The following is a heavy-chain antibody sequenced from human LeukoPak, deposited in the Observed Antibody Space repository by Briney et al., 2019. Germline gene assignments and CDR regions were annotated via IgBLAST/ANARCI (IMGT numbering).Heavy chain of an antibody. CDR2: ISYDGSNI. CDR1: GFTFSSYS. Sequence: PGGSLRLSCAASGFTFSSYSMNWVRQAPGKGLEWVSLISYDGSNIYYADSVKGRFTISRDNSKNTLYLQMNSLSPDDTAVYYCARGLNDFWSGSQFVSWGQGTLVTVSS. V-gene: IGHV3-30*03. D-gene: IGHD3-3*01. CDR3: ARGLNDFWSGSQFVS. J-gene: IGHJ4*02.